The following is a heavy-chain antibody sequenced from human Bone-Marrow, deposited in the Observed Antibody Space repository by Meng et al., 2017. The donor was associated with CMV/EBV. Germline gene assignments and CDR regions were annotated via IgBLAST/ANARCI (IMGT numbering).Heavy chain of an antibody. D-gene: IGHD2-2*01. Sequence: SVKVSCKASGYTFTSYYMHWVRQAPGQGLEWMGGIIPIFGTANYAQKFQGRVTITTDESTSTAYMELSSLRAEDTAVYYCARAGPCSSTSCYPPRYYGMDVWGQGTTVTVSS. CDR2: IIPIFGTA. CDR3: ARAGPCSSTSCYPPRYYGMDV. CDR1: GYTFTSYY. V-gene: IGHV1-69*05. J-gene: IGHJ6*02.